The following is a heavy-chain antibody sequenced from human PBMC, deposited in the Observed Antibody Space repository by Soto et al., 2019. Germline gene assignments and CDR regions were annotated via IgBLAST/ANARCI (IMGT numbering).Heavy chain of an antibody. CDR3: AGYCSSSICPADHYFRLEV. CDR2: ISYGGST. D-gene: IGHD2-2*01. J-gene: IGHJ6*04. V-gene: IGHV4-59*01. CDR1: GGSISTYY. Sequence: SENPSLTITVSGGSISTYYWSWILQSPVNLLEWSGYISYGGSTNYNPSLTSQVTISVDTSKKEVSLKLSSVSAADKATYLCAGYCSSSICPADHYFRLEVWGEGTTVTDSS.